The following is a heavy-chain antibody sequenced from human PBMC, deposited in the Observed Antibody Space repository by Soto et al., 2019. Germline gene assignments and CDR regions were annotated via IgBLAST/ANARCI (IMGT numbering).Heavy chain of an antibody. J-gene: IGHJ6*02. CDR3: ARAKQLVRYYYYYYGMDV. Sequence: EVQLVESGGGLVKPGGSWRLSCEASGFPLISNGLNWFRQPQGRGLEGVSSISSSSSYIYYADSVKGRFTISRDNAKNSLYLQMNSLRAEDTAVYYCARAKQLVRYYYYYYGMDVWGQGTTVTVSS. V-gene: IGHV3-21*01. D-gene: IGHD6-6*01. CDR2: ISSSSSYI. CDR1: GFPLISNG.